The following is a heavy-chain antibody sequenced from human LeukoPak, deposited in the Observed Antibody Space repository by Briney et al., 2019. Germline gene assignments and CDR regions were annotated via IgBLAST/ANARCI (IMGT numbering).Heavy chain of an antibody. CDR1: GFSFSIYW. CDR2: IMHDGSEK. Sequence: GGSLRLSCAASGFSFSIYWMSWVRQPPGKGLEWVANIMHDGSEKNYVDSVKGRFTISRDNTKNSLYLQMNSLRVEDMAVYYCARVGTAEGTLEDYWGQGTLVTVSS. D-gene: IGHD6-13*01. V-gene: IGHV3-7*01. J-gene: IGHJ4*02. CDR3: ARVGTAEGTLEDY.